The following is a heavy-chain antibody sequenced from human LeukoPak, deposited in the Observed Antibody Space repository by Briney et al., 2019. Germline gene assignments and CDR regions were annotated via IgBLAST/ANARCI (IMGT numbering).Heavy chain of an antibody. V-gene: IGHV4-30-2*01. J-gene: IGHJ4*02. D-gene: IGHD3-3*01. CDR3: ARPHSTFFDQDAAYYFDY. Sequence: PSQTLSLTCAVSGGSISSGGYSWSWIRQPPGKGLEWIGEINHSGSTNYNPSLKSRVTISVDTSKNQFSLKLSSVTAADTAVYYCARPHSTFFDQDAAYYFDYWGQGTLVTVSS. CDR2: INHSGST. CDR1: GGSISSGGYS.